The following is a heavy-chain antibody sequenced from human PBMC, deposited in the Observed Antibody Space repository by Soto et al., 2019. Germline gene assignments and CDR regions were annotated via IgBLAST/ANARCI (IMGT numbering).Heavy chain of an antibody. CDR1: GFTFDDYG. V-gene: IGHV3-74*01. Sequence: GGSLRLSCAASGFTFDDYGMSWVRQAPGKGLEWVSGINSDGSSTSYADSVKGRFTISRDNAKNTLYLQMNSLRAEDTAVYYCARDPTYFYDSSGYYDYWGQGTLVTVSS. J-gene: IGHJ4*02. D-gene: IGHD3-22*01. CDR3: ARDPTYFYDSSGYYDY. CDR2: INSDGSST.